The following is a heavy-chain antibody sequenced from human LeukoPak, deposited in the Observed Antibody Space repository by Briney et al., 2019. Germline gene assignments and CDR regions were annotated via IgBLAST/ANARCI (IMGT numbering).Heavy chain of an antibody. CDR3: ARGLYSSGWHYYYGMDV. J-gene: IGHJ6*02. CDR2: INHSGST. CDR1: GGSSSGYY. D-gene: IGHD6-19*01. Sequence: PSETLSLTCAVYGGSSSGYYWSWIRQPPGKGLEWIGEINHSGSTNYNPSLKSRVTISVDTSKNQFSLKLSSVTAADTAVYYCARGLYSSGWHYYYGMDVWGQGTTVTVSS. V-gene: IGHV4-34*01.